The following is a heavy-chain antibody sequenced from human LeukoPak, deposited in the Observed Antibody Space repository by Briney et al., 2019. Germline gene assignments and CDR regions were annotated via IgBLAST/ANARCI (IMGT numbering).Heavy chain of an antibody. J-gene: IGHJ6*02. Sequence: GASVKVSCKASGYTFTGYYMHWVRQAPGQGLEWMGWINPNSGGTNYAQKFQGRVTMTRDTSISTAYMELSRLRSDDTAVYYCARDPTLLWFGELLSYYYYYGMDVWGQGTTVTVFS. CDR1: GYTFTGYY. D-gene: IGHD3-10*01. V-gene: IGHV1-2*02. CDR2: INPNSGGT. CDR3: ARDPTLLWFGELLSYYYYYGMDV.